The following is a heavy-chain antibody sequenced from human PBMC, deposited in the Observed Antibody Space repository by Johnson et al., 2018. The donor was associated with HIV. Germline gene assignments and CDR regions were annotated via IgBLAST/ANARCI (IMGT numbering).Heavy chain of an antibody. D-gene: IGHD4-23*01. J-gene: IGHJ3*02. CDR1: GFTFSSYA. CDR2: ISYDGNNK. V-gene: IGHV3-30-3*01. Sequence: QVLLVESGGGVVQPGRSLRLSCAASGFTFSSYAMNWVRQAPGKGLEWVSVISYDGNNKYSADSVKGRFTISRDNSKNTLYLKMNSLRAEDTAVYYCARIVRMTTVVIGDAFDIWGQGTKVTVSS. CDR3: ARIVRMTTVVIGDAFDI.